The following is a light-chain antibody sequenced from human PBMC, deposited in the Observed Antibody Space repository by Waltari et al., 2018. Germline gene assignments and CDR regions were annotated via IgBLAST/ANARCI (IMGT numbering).Light chain of an antibody. V-gene: IGKV3-20*01. CDR1: QCVSTY. CDR2: HAS. Sequence: EIVLKQYPGTLSLPPGESATLSWMASQCVSTYLVCYQQKPGQAPRLLIYHASTRATGIPDRFSGSGSGTDFSLTLRRLEPEDFAVYHCQHYLRLPATFGQGTKVEIK. J-gene: IGKJ1*01. CDR3: QHYLRLPAT.